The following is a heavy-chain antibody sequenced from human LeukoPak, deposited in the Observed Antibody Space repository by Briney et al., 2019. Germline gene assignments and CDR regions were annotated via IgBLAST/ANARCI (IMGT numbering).Heavy chain of an antibody. CDR2: FDPEDGET. CDR1: GYTLTELS. D-gene: IGHD1-26*01. J-gene: IGHJ4*02. V-gene: IGHV1-24*01. Sequence: ASVKVSCKVSGYTLTELSMHWVRQAPGKGLEGMGGFDPEDGETIYAQKFQGRVTITEDTSTDTAYMELSSLRSEDTAVYYCATAVSGSYYKWGQGTLVTVSS. CDR3: ATAVSGSYYK.